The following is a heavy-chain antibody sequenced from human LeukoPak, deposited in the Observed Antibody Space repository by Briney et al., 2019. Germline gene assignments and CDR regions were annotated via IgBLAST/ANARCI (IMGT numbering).Heavy chain of an antibody. CDR2: ICHGGST. CDR1: GYSISNGYC. CDR3: ASPVDILTGFQDYFDY. D-gene: IGHD3-9*01. J-gene: IGHJ4*02. Sequence: PSETLSLTCNVSGYSISNGYCWAWIRQPPGKGLEWIGNICHGGSTSYNPSLKNRVAISIDKSKNQFSLRLSSVTAADTAVYYCASPVDILTGFQDYFDYWGQGSLDTVSS. V-gene: IGHV4-38-2*02.